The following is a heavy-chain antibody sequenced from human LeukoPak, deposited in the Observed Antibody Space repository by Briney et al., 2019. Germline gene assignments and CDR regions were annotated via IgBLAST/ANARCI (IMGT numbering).Heavy chain of an antibody. CDR2: INSDGTST. CDR1: GFTFSSYW. V-gene: IGHV3-74*01. J-gene: IGHJ4*02. Sequence: PGGSLRLSXAASGFTFSSYWMHWVRQAPGEGLVCVSRINSDGTSTTYADSVKGRFTISRDNARNTLYMQMNSLRAEDTAVYYCARATLDIVGATRTFDYWGQGTLVTVSS. D-gene: IGHD2-2*03. CDR3: ARATLDIVGATRTFDY.